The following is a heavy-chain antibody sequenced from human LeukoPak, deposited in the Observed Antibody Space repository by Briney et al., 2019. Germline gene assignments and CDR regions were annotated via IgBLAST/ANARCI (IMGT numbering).Heavy chain of an antibody. CDR3: AKSPHNIVVVPAALRGAFDI. D-gene: IGHD2-2*01. J-gene: IGHJ3*02. CDR2: MSGSGGST. V-gene: IGHV3-23*01. Sequence: GGSLRLSCAASGFTFSNYAMSWVRQAPGKGLEWVSAMSGSGGSTYYADSVKGRFTISRDNSKNTLCLQMNSLRAEDTAVYYCAKSPHNIVVVPAALRGAFDIWGQGTMVTVSS. CDR1: GFTFSNYA.